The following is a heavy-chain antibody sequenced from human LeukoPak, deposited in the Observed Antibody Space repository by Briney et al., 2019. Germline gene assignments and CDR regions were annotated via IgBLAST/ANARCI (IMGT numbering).Heavy chain of an antibody. J-gene: IGHJ3*02. CDR3: ARDLYDSSGLDAFDI. CDR1: GFTFSSYA. V-gene: IGHV3-64*01. CDR2: ISSNGGST. D-gene: IGHD3-22*01. Sequence: GGSLRLSCVASGFTFSSYAMHWVRQAPGKGLEYVSAISSNGGSTYYANSVKGRFTISRDNSKNTLYLQMGSLRAEDVAVYHCARDLYDSSGLDAFDIWGQGTMVTVSS.